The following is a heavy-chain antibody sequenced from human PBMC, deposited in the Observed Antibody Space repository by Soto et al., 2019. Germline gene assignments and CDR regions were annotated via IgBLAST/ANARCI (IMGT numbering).Heavy chain of an antibody. CDR2: ISTYNGNT. V-gene: IGHV1-18*01. CDR1: GYTFTSYA. Sequence: QVQLVESGAEVEKPGASVKVSCKASGYTFTSYAISWVRQAPGHGLEWMGRISTYNGNTNYAQKLQGRVTLTTDTSTSTAYMELRSLRYDDTAVYYCARDAGTDWFDPWGQGTLVTVSS. D-gene: IGHD6-13*01. CDR3: ARDAGTDWFDP. J-gene: IGHJ5*02.